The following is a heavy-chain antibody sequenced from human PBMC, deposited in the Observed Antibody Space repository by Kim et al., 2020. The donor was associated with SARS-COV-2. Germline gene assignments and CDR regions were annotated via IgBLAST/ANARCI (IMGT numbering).Heavy chain of an antibody. Sequence: YTDSVKGRFTISRHNSKNTLYLQMNSLRAEDTAVYYCARAFEFLIGGFDPWGQGTLVTVSS. V-gene: IGHV3-53*04. CDR3: ARAFEFLIGGFDP. J-gene: IGHJ5*02. D-gene: IGHD3-10*01.